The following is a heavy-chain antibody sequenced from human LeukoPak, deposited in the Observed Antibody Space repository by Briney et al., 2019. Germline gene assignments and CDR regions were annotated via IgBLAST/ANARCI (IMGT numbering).Heavy chain of an antibody. CDR1: GDSLSTGSYY. D-gene: IGHD6-19*01. CDR3: KMGYSSGWEPYYLDS. V-gene: IGHV4-61*02. J-gene: IGHJ4*02. CDR2: IYASGTT. Sequence: SQTLSLTRTVSGDSLSTGSYYWSWIRQPAGKGLEWIGRIYASGTTNYNPSLKSRVTISIDTSNNQFSLKLNSVTAADTAVYYCKMGYSSGWEPYYLDSWGQGILVTVSS.